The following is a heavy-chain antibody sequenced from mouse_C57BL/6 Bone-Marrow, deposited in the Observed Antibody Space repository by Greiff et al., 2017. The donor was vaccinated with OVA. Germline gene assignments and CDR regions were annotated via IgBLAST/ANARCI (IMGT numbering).Heavy chain of an antibody. Sequence: VQLQQSGAELARPGASVKLSCKASGYTFTSYGISWVKQRTGQGLEWIGEIYPRSGNTYYNEKFKGKATLTADKSSSTAYMELRSLTSEDSAVYVCARAAYYSNHGGFAYWGQGTLVTVSA. J-gene: IGHJ3*01. CDR2: IYPRSGNT. CDR1: GYTFTSYG. CDR3: ARAAYYSNHGGFAY. V-gene: IGHV1-81*01. D-gene: IGHD2-5*01.